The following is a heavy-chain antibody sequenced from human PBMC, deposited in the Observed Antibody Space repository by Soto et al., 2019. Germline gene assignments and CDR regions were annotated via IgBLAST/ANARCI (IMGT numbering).Heavy chain of an antibody. CDR3: ARQCRGVTCHWFVP. V-gene: IGHV4-39*01. D-gene: IGHD2-15*01. CDR1: SGSISSTIYS. J-gene: IGHJ5*02. CDR2: IFYSGST. Sequence: QLQLQETGPGLVKPSETLSLTCTVSSGSISSTIYSWDWIRQPPGKGLEGIGRIFYSGSTYYNPSLKSRVTISVDTSKNQFSLTLTSVTAADTAVYYCARQCRGVTCHWFVPWGQGTLVTVSS.